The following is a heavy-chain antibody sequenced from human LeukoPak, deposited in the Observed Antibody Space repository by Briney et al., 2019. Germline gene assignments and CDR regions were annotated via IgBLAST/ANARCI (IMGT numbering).Heavy chain of an antibody. CDR2: INPSGGST. CDR1: GYTFTSYG. CDR3: ARELRFLEWLLSYYYGMDV. J-gene: IGHJ6*02. D-gene: IGHD3-3*01. V-gene: IGHV1-46*01. Sequence: ASVKVSCKASGYTFTSYGISWVRQAPGQGLEWMGIINPSGGSTSYAQKFQGRVTMTRDTSTSTVYMELSSLRSEDTAVYYCARELRFLEWLLSYYYGMDVWGQGTTVTVSS.